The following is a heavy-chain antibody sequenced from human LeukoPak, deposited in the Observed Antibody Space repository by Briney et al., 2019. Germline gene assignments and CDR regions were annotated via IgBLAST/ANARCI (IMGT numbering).Heavy chain of an antibody. CDR3: ARGLLWFGESPFDY. V-gene: IGHV4-38-2*02. CDR2: IYHSGST. Sequence: PSETLSLTCTVSGYSISSGYYWGWIRQPPGKGLEWIGSIYHSGSTYYNPSLKSRVTISVDTSKNQFSLKLSSVTAADTAVYYCARGLLWFGESPFDYWGQGTLVTVSS. D-gene: IGHD3-10*01. CDR1: GYSISSGYY. J-gene: IGHJ4*02.